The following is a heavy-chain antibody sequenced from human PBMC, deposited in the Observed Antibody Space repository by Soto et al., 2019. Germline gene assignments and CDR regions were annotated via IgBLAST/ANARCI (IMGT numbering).Heavy chain of an antibody. CDR1: GYTFINYH. V-gene: IGHV1-18*01. CDR3: AKSPRGEMATD. D-gene: IGHD5-12*01. J-gene: IGHJ4*02. CDR2: INTYNGMT. Sequence: QVQLVQSGGEVKKPGASVTVSCKASGYTFINYHITWVRQAPGQGLEWMAWINTYNGMTDYAQRFHGTVTMTRDTSTSTAYMELRNLGSDATAVYFCAKSPRGEMATDWGQGTLVTVSS.